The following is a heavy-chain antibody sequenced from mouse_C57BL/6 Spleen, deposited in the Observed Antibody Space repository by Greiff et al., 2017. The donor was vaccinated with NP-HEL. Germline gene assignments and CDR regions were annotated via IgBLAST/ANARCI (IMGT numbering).Heavy chain of an antibody. J-gene: IGHJ1*03. Sequence: EVHLVESGGGLVKPGGSLKLSCAASGFTFSDYGMHWVRQAPEKGLEWVAYISSGSSTIYYADTVKGRFTISSDNAKNTLFLQMTSLRSEDTAMYYCRYYYGSSWGYFDVWGTGTTVTVSS. V-gene: IGHV5-17*01. D-gene: IGHD1-1*01. CDR3: RYYYGSSWGYFDV. CDR2: ISSGSSTI. CDR1: GFTFSDYG.